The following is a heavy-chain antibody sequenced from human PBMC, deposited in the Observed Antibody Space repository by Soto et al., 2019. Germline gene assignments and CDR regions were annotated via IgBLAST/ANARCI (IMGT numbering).Heavy chain of an antibody. Sequence: SETLSLTCAVSGDSMSRGGYYWGWIRQPPGKGLQWIGYIYHSGNTYYNPSLKSRVTISVDRSTNQFSLKLTSVTAADTAVYYCARTQGLISTFGAAESMWVDPWGQGTLVTDS. CDR2: IYHSGNT. CDR1: GDSMSRGGYY. J-gene: IGHJ5*02. CDR3: ARTQGLISTFGAAESMWVDP. V-gene: IGHV4-30-2*01. D-gene: IGHD3-3*01.